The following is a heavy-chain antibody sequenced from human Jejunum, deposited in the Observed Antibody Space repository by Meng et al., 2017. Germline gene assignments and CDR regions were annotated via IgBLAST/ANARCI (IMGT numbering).Heavy chain of an antibody. V-gene: IGHV3-72*01. CDR2: IRNKANFYTT. J-gene: IGHJ4*02. CDR1: GFTFGDHY. D-gene: IGHD5-18*01. CDR3: ATNSYGLPPSFDS. Sequence: AGSLRLSCAVSGFTFGDHYMDWVCEAQGKGLGWVGRIRNKANFYTTQYAASVKGRFTISREDSNNSLYLQMNSLKIEETAVYYCATNSYGLPPSFDSWGQGTLVTVSS.